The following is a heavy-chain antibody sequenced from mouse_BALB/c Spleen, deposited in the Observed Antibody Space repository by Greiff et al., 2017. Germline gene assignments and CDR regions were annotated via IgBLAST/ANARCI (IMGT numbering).Heavy chain of an antibody. Sequence: VKLQQSGAELAKPGASVKMSCKASGYTFTSYWMHWVKQRPGQGLEWIGYINPSTGYTEYNQKFKDKATLTADKSSSTAYMQLSSLTSEDSAVYYCARFYDGYHYYAMDYWGQGTSVTVSS. V-gene: IGHV1-7*01. CDR1: GYTFTSYW. CDR2: INPSTGYT. J-gene: IGHJ4*01. D-gene: IGHD2-3*01. CDR3: ARFYDGYHYYAMDY.